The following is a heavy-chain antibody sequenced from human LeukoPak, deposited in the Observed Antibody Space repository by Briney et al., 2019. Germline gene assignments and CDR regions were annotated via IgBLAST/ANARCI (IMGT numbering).Heavy chain of an antibody. CDR1: GGSLSISSYH. D-gene: IGHD2-15*01. J-gene: IGHJ4*02. V-gene: IGHV4-39*01. CDR3: AIQAVVAANIDY. CDR2: IYYSGST. Sequence: SETLSLTCTVSGGSLSISSYHWPWIRQPPGKGLEWVGSIYYSGSTYYNPSLKSRVTISVDTSKNQFSLKLNSVAAADTESHYCAIQAVVAANIDYWGQGTLVTVSS.